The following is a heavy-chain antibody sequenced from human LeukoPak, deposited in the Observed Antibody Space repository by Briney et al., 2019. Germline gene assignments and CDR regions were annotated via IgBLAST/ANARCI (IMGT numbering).Heavy chain of an antibody. Sequence: PGGSLRLSCAASGLTFRNFWMCWVRQAPGKGLEWAATIKQDGSGQYYVDSVKGRFTISRDNAQNSLYLQMNNLRAEDTAVYYCARSYGHSIDSWGQGTLVTVSS. CDR3: ARSYGHSIDS. CDR1: GLTFRNFW. J-gene: IGHJ4*02. D-gene: IGHD3-10*01. CDR2: IKQDGSGQ. V-gene: IGHV3-7*01.